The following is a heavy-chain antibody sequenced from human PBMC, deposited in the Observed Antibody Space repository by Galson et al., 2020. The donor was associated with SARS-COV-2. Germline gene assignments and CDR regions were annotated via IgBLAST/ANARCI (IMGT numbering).Heavy chain of an antibody. D-gene: IGHD3-10*01. Sequence: QLGESLKISCAASGFSFSTYWMSWVRQAPGKGLEWVANIKQDGSEIHYVDSVKGRFTIFRDNAKQSLYLQMNSLRAEDTAVYYCAQDSHYFRSGTYYYYFDSWGQGTLVTVSS. V-gene: IGHV3-7*01. CDR2: IKQDGSEI. CDR3: AQDSHYFRSGTYYYYFDS. CDR1: GFSFSTYW. J-gene: IGHJ4*02.